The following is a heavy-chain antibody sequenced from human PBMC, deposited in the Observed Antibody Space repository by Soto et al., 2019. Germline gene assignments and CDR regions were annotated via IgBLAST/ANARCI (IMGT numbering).Heavy chain of an antibody. CDR2: DIPMFGTT. V-gene: IGHV1-69*13. J-gene: IGHJ6*02. Sequence: SVTVSCKASGGTFSTYAIDWVRQAPGQGLEWMGEDIPMFGTTTYAQTFQGRVTITADESTRTAYMEPRSLRYEDTAVYYCAGCAQRVLRASTMPYYSFGLDVWGQGTTVTVSS. CDR1: GGTFSTYA. CDR3: AGCAQRVLRASTMPYYSFGLDV. D-gene: IGHD1-26*01.